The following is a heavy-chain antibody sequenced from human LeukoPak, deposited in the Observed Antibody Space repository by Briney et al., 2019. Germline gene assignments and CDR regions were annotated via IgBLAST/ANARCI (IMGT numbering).Heavy chain of an antibody. D-gene: IGHD3-9*01. Sequence: PSETLSLTCTVSGGSISGYYWSWIRQPPGKGLEWIGEINHSGSTNYNPSLKSRVTISVDTSKNQFSLKLSSVTAADTAVYYCARGYYDILTGSPNAFDIWGQGTMVTVSS. V-gene: IGHV4-34*01. CDR1: GGSISGYY. J-gene: IGHJ3*02. CDR3: ARGYYDILTGSPNAFDI. CDR2: INHSGST.